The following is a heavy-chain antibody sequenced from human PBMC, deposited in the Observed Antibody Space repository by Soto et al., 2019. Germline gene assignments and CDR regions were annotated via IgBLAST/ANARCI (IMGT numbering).Heavy chain of an antibody. J-gene: IGHJ4*02. Sequence: ASVKVSCKASGYTFASYGISWVRQAPGQGLEWMGWISAYNGNTNYAQKLQGRVTMTTDTSTSTAYMELRSLRSDDTAVYYCARDLQLKQQLADWGEGTLVTVCS. CDR3: ARDLQLKQQLAD. D-gene: IGHD6-13*01. CDR1: GYTFASYG. CDR2: ISAYNGNT. V-gene: IGHV1-18*01.